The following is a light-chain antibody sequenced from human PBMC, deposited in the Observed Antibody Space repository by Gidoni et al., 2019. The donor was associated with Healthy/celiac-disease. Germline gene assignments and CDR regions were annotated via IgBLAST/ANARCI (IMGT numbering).Light chain of an antibody. Sequence: AIQMTQSPSSLSASVGDRVTITFRASQGIRNDLGWYQQKPGQAPKILIYAASSLQSGVPSRFSGSGSCTDFSLTISSLQPEDFATYYCLQDYNYPLTFGPGTNVDIK. CDR3: LQDYNYPLT. CDR1: QGIRND. CDR2: AAS. V-gene: IGKV1-6*01. J-gene: IGKJ3*01.